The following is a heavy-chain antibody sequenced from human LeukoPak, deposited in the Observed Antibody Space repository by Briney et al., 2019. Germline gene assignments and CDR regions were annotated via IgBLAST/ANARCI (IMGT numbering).Heavy chain of an antibody. Sequence: GGSLRLSCAASGFTFSSYAMSWVRQAPGKGLEWVSAISGSGGSTYYADSVKGRFTISRDNSKNTLYLQMNSLRAEDTAVYYCARNVSATETTGPWGQGTLVTVSP. CDR1: GFTFSSYA. CDR3: ARNVSATETTGP. V-gene: IGHV3-23*01. J-gene: IGHJ5*02. CDR2: ISGSGGST. D-gene: IGHD4-17*01.